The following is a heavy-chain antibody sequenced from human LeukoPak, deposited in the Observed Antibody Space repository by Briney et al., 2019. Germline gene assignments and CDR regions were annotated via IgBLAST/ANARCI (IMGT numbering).Heavy chain of an antibody. CDR3: ARDWGHDYGDSYYFDY. CDR1: GGTFGSYA. J-gene: IGHJ4*02. V-gene: IGHV1-18*01. D-gene: IGHD4-17*01. Sequence: ASVKVSCKPSGGTFGSYAISWVRQAPGQGLEWMGWISAYNGNTNYAQKLQGRVTMTTDTSTSTAYMELRSLRSDDTAVYYCARDWGHDYGDSYYFDYWGQGTLVTVSS. CDR2: ISAYNGNT.